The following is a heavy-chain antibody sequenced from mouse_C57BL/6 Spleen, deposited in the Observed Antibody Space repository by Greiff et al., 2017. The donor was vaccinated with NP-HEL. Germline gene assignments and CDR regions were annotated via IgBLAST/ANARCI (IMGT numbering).Heavy chain of an antibody. CDR2: ISYSGST. CDR3: ARGGLRRARYFDV. Sequence: DVHLVESGPGMVKPSQSLSLTCTVTGYSITSGYDWHWIRHFPGNKLEWMGYISYSGSTNYNPSLKSRISITHDTSKNHFFLKLNSVTTEDTATYYCARGGLRRARYFDVWGTGTTVTVSS. J-gene: IGHJ1*03. D-gene: IGHD2-4*01. V-gene: IGHV3-1*01. CDR1: GYSITSGYD.